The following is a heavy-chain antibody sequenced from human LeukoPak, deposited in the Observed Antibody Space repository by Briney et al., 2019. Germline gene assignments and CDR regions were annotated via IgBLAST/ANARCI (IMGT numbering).Heavy chain of an antibody. CDR2: INHSGST. V-gene: IGHV4-38-2*01. CDR1: GYSISSGYY. D-gene: IGHD3-16*02. J-gene: IGHJ6*03. Sequence: SETLSLTCAVSGYSISSGYYWGWIRQPPGKGLEWIGEINHSGSTNYNPSLESRVTISVDTSKNQFSLKLSSVTAADTAVYYCARGIMITFGGVIGDYYYYYMDVWGKGTTVTVSS. CDR3: ARGIMITFGGVIGDYYYYYMDV.